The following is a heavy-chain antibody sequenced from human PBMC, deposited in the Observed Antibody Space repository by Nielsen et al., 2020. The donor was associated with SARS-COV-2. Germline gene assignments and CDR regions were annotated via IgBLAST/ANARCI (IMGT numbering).Heavy chain of an antibody. V-gene: IGHV4-59*08. D-gene: IGHD2-2*01. CDR2: SDHSWRI. Sequence: LKLSCAVSGASITNTYWAWIRQSPGKRLEWIAYSDHSWRINYNPSLKSRATISADTFNDQISLKLTSVTAADTGVYYCARLPAGTVSFDIWGQGTMVTVS. CDR3: ARLPAGTVSFDI. CDR1: GASITNTY. J-gene: IGHJ3*02.